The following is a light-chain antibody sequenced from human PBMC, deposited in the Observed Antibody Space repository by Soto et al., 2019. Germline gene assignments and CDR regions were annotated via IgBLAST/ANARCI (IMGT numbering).Light chain of an antibody. CDR3: CSYAGSRTGV. Sequence: QPVLTQPPSASATPGQRVTISCSGSSSNIGSNNVEWYQHLPGTAPKLLIYSNNQGPSGVPDRFSGSKSGTSASLAISGLQSEDEGDYYCCSYAGSRTGVFGGGTKLTVL. V-gene: IGLV1-44*01. CDR2: SNN. CDR1: SSNIGSNN. J-gene: IGLJ3*02.